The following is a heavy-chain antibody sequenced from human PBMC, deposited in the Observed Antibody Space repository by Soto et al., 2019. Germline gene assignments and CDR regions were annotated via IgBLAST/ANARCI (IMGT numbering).Heavy chain of an antibody. V-gene: IGHV4-61*01. CDR1: GASVSSGRYY. D-gene: IGHD4-17*01. Sequence: PSGTLSLTCTASGASVSSGRYYWSWIRQSPGKGLEWIGHVYFTGGTDYNPSLKSRVTISVDTSKNQFSLKLRSVTAADTAVYYCARASPYGDYALDYWGQGTLVTVSS. CDR2: VYFTGGT. CDR3: ARASPYGDYALDY. J-gene: IGHJ4*02.